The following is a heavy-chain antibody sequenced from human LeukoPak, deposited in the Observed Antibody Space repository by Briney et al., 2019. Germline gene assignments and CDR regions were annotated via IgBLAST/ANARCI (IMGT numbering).Heavy chain of an antibody. J-gene: IGHJ4*02. CDR3: ARDAEIWGSYRLPL. CDR2: IYYSGST. CDR1: GGSISSGGYY. D-gene: IGHD3-16*02. Sequence: SQTLSLTCTVSGGSISSGGYYWSWIRQPPGKGLEWIGYIYYSGSTYYNPSLKSRVTISVDTSKNQFSLKLSSVTAADTAVYYCARDAEIWGSYRLPLWGQGTLVTVSS. V-gene: IGHV4-30-4*01.